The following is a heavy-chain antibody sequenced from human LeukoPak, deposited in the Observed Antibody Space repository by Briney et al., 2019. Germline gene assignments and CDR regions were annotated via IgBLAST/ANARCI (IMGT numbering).Heavy chain of an antibody. CDR2: IYHSGST. V-gene: IGHV4-4*02. CDR1: GGSISSSNW. J-gene: IGHJ4*02. CDR3: ARGVYCSGGSCLDY. Sequence: SETLSLTCAVSGGSISSSNWWSWVRQPPGKGLERIGEIYHSGSTNYNPSLKSRVTISVDTSKNQFSLKLSSVTAADTAVYYCARGVYCSGGSCLDYWGQGTLVTVSS. D-gene: IGHD2-15*01.